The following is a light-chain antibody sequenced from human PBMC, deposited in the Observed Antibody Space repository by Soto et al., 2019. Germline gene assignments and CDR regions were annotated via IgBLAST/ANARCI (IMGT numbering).Light chain of an antibody. J-gene: IGLJ1*01. Sequence: ALTQPASVSGSPGQSITISCTGTSSDVGSYNYVSWYQLHPGKAPKLMIYEVSNRPSGVSNRFSGSKSGDTASLTISGLQAEDEADYYCSSYTTRTTLYVFGTGTKV. CDR2: EVS. CDR1: SSDVGSYNY. V-gene: IGLV2-14*01. CDR3: SSYTTRTTLYV.